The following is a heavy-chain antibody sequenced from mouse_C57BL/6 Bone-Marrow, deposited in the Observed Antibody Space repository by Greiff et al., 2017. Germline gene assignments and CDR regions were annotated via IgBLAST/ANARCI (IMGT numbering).Heavy chain of an antibody. Sequence: QVQLKQPGAELVMPGASVKLSCKASGYTFTSYWMHWVKQRPGQGLEWIGEIDPSDSYTNYNQKFKGKSTLTVDKSSSTAYMQLSSLTSEDSAVXYCARTLYSNYGAYWGQGTLVTVSA. V-gene: IGHV1-69*01. D-gene: IGHD2-5*01. J-gene: IGHJ3*01. CDR1: GYTFTSYW. CDR3: ARTLYSNYGAY. CDR2: IDPSDSYT.